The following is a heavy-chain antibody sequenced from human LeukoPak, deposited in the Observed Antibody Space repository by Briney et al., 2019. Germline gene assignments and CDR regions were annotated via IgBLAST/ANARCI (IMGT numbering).Heavy chain of an antibody. CDR3: ARFDGMSENRIAARPSYYYYGMDV. D-gene: IGHD6-6*01. CDR2: INHSGST. CDR1: GGSFSGYY. J-gene: IGHJ6*02. Sequence: PSETLSLTCVVYGGSFSGYYWSWIRQPPGKGLEWIGEINHSGSTNYNPSLKSRVTISVDTSKNQFSLKLSSVTAADTAVYYCARFDGMSENRIAARPSYYYYGMDVWGQGTTVTVSS. V-gene: IGHV4-34*01.